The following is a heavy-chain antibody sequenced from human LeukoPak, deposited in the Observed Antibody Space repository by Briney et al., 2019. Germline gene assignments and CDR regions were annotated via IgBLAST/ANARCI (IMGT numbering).Heavy chain of an antibody. CDR1: GYTFTSYD. J-gene: IGHJ4*02. Sequence: ASVKVSCKASGYTFTSYDINWVRQATGQGLEWMGWMNPNSGNTGYAQKFQGRVTITADKSTSTAYTELSSLRSEDTAVYYCAREEDIVVVVAATSLLYWGQGTLVTVSS. CDR3: AREEDIVVVVAATSLLY. CDR2: MNPNSGNT. V-gene: IGHV1-8*01. D-gene: IGHD2-15*01.